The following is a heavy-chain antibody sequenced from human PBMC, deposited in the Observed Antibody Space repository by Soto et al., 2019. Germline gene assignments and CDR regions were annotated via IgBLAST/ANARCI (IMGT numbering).Heavy chain of an antibody. CDR3: ARGVLH. J-gene: IGHJ4*01. Sequence: SETLSLTCVVSGDSISPYYWTWIRQPPGKGLEWIGHVYYSGSPNYNPSLKSRVTISVDTSKSQFSLKLSSVTAADTAVYYCARGVLHRGQGTLVTVST. CDR2: VYYSGSP. V-gene: IGHV4-59*01. CDR1: GDSISPYY.